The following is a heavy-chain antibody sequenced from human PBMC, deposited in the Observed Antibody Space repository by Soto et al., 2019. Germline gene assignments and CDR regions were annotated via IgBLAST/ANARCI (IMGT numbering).Heavy chain of an antibody. D-gene: IGHD1-26*01. CDR3: ARDKGGYHPSYLSNWFDP. CDR2: INAGNGNT. V-gene: IGHV1-3*01. Sequence: RASVKVSCKASGYTFTSYAMHWVRQAPGQRLEWMGWINAGNGNTKYSQKFQGRVTITRDTSASTAYMELSSLRSEDTAVYYCARDKGGYHPSYLSNWFDPWGQGTLVTVS. CDR1: GYTFTSYA. J-gene: IGHJ5*02.